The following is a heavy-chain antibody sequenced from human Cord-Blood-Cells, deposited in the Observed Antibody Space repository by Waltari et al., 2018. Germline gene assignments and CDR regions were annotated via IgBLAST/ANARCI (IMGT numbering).Heavy chain of an antibody. D-gene: IGHD3-10*01. V-gene: IGHV4-39*07. CDR3: ASHEHYYGSGSYYNYFDY. CDR1: GGSISSSSYY. Sequence: QLQLQESGPGLVKPSETLSLTCTVSGGSISSSSYYWGWIRQPPGKGLEWIGSIYYSWSTYYNPSLKSRVTISVDTSKNQFSLKLSSVTAADTAVYYCASHEHYYGSGSYYNYFDYWGQGTLVTVSS. CDR2: IYYSWST. J-gene: IGHJ4*02.